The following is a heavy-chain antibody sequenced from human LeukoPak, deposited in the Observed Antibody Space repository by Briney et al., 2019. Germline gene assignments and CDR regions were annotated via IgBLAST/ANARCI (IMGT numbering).Heavy chain of an antibody. CDR3: ARDAYCIGDGCYSSRFNY. CDR1: GFTLSSYS. V-gene: IGHV3-48*01. Sequence: PGGSLRLSCAASGFTLSSYSMNWVRQAPGKGLEWVSYITSSSSTIYYADSVKGRFTISRDNAKNSLYLQMNSLRAEDTAVYYCARDAYCIGDGCYSSRFNYWGQGTLVAVSS. J-gene: IGHJ4*02. D-gene: IGHD2-15*01. CDR2: ITSSSSTI.